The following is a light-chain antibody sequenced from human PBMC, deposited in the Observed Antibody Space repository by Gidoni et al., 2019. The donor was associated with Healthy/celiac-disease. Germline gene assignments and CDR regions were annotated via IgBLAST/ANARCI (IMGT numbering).Light chain of an antibody. Sequence: QSALTQPPSASGSPGQSVTISCTGTSSDVGGYNYVSWYQQHPGKAPKLMIYEVSKRPSGVPDRFFGSKSGNTASLTVSGLQAEDEADYYCSSYAGSNSRGVFGGGTKLTVL. V-gene: IGLV2-8*01. CDR1: SSDVGGYNY. CDR3: SSYAGSNSRGV. CDR2: EVS. J-gene: IGLJ2*01.